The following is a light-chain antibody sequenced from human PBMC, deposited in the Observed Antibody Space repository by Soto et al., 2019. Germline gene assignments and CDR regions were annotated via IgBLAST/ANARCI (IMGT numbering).Light chain of an antibody. CDR2: GAS. V-gene: IGKV3-20*01. Sequence: EIVLTQSPGTLSLSPGERATLSCRASQSVSGSNLAWYQQKPGQAPRLLIYGASSRATGIPDRFSGSGSGTDFPPTISRGEPEDLAVYSWQQYGRPPWTFGQGTKVEI. CDR1: QSVSGSN. J-gene: IGKJ1*01. CDR3: QQYGRPPWT.